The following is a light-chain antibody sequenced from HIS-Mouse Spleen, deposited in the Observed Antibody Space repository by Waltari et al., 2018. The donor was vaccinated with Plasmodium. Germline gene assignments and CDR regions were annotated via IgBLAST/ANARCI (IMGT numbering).Light chain of an antibody. J-gene: IGLJ3*02. Sequence: SYELTQPPSVSVSPGQTARITCSGDALPKKYAYWYQQKAGQAPVLVIYEESKRPSGIAERVSGSSSGTMATLSISGAQVEDEADYYCYSTDSSGNHRVFGGGTKLTVL. CDR1: ALPKKY. V-gene: IGLV3-10*01. CDR2: EES. CDR3: YSTDSSGNHRV.